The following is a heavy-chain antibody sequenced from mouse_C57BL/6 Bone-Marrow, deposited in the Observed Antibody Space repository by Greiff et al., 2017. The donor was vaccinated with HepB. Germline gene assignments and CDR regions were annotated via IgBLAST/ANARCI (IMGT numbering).Heavy chain of an antibody. V-gene: IGHV3-6*01. Sequence: EVQLQESGPGLVKPSQSLSLTCSVTGYSITSGYYWNWIRQFPGNKLEWMGYISYDGSNNYNPSLKNRISITRDTSKNQFFLKLNSVTTEDTATYYCASLSFLDYWGQGTTLTVSS. J-gene: IGHJ2*01. CDR2: ISYDGSN. CDR3: ASLSFLDY. CDR1: GYSITSGYY.